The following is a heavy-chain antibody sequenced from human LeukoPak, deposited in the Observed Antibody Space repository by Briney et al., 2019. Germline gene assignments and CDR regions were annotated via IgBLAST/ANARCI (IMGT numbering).Heavy chain of an antibody. V-gene: IGHV3-30*04. CDR1: GFTFSSYA. CDR3: AREGHYYYYYMDV. Sequence: PGGSLRLSCAASGFTFSSYAMHWVRQAPGKGLDWVAFIRYDGNNKLYADSVKGRFTISRDNSKNTLYLHINSLRAEDTAVYYCAREGHYYYYYMDVWGKGTTVTVSS. CDR2: IRYDGNNK. J-gene: IGHJ6*03.